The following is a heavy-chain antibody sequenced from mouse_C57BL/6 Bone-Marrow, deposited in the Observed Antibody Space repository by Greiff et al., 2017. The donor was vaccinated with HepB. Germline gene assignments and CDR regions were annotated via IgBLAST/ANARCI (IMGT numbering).Heavy chain of an antibody. CDR3: ARNYGSSYDYFDY. D-gene: IGHD1-1*01. V-gene: IGHV1-4*01. Sequence: QVHVKQSGAELARPGASVKMSCKASGYTFTSYTMHWVKQRPGQGLEWIGYINPSSGYTKYNQKFKDKATLTADKSSSTAYMQLSSLTSEDSAVYYCARNYGSSYDYFDYWGQGTTLTVSS. CDR1: GYTFTSYT. J-gene: IGHJ2*01. CDR2: INPSSGYT.